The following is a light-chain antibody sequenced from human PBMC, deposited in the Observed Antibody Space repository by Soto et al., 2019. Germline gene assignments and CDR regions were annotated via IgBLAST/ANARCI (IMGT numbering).Light chain of an antibody. CDR3: QQYYSYPRT. V-gene: IGKV1-8*01. Sequence: AIRMTQSPSSFSASTGDRFTITCRASQGISSYLACYQQKPGKAPKLLIYAASTLQSGVPSRFSGSGSGTDFTLTISCLQSEDFATYYCQQYYSYPRTFGQGTKVEIK. CDR1: QGISSY. J-gene: IGKJ1*01. CDR2: AAS.